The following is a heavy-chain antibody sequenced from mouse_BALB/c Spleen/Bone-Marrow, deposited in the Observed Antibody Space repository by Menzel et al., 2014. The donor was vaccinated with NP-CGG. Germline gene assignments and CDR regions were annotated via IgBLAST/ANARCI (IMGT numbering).Heavy chain of an antibody. CDR3: ARDALYRYDGGYAMDY. Sequence: VQLQQSGGSLVKPGGSLKLSCAASGFAFSDYYMYWVRQTPEKRLEWVATISDGGSYTYYPDSVKGRFTISRDNAKNNLYLQMSSLKSEDTAMYYCARDALYRYDGGYAMDYWGQGTSVTVSS. CDR2: ISDGGSYT. J-gene: IGHJ4*01. CDR1: GFAFSDYY. V-gene: IGHV5-4*02. D-gene: IGHD2-14*01.